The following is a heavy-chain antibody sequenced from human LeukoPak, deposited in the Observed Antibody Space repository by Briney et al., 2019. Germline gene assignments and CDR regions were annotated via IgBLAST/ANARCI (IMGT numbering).Heavy chain of an antibody. CDR2: IHYSGNT. CDR1: GGSISRSTYY. V-gene: IGHV4-39*01. Sequence: SETLSLTCIVSGGSISRSTYYWGWIRQPPGKGLEWIGSIHYSGNTYYNPSLKSRITTSVDTSKNQFSLKLRSVTAADTAVYYCARLDRRFYFDYWGQGTLVTVSS. CDR3: ARLDRRFYFDY. D-gene: IGHD3-3*01. J-gene: IGHJ4*02.